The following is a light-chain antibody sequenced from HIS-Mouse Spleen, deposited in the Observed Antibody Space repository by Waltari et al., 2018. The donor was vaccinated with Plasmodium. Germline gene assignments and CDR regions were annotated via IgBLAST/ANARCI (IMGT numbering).Light chain of an antibody. CDR2: EGS. CDR1: SSDVGSYNL. CDR3: CSYAGSSPFVV. V-gene: IGLV2-23*03. J-gene: IGLJ2*01. Sequence: QSALTQPASVSGSPGQSITISCTGTSSDVGSYNLVSWYQQHPGKAPKLLIYEGSKRPSGGFKRFSGSKACKTASLTISGLQAEDEADYYCCSYAGSSPFVVFGGGTKLTVL.